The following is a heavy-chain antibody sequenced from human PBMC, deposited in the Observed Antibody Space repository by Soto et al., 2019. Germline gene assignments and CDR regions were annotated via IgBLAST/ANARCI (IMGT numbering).Heavy chain of an antibody. V-gene: IGHV3-23*01. J-gene: IGHJ3*02. D-gene: IGHD3-22*01. CDR3: AKDSMIVVVITNNAFDI. CDR1: GFTFSSYA. CDR2: ISGSGGST. Sequence: GGSLRLTCAASGFTFSSYAMSWVRQAPGKGLEWVSAISGSGGSTYYADSVKGRFTISRDNSKNTLYLQMNSLRAEDTAVYYCAKDSMIVVVITNNAFDIWGQGTMVT.